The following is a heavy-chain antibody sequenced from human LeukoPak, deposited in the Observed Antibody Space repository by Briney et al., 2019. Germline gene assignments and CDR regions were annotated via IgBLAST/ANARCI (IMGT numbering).Heavy chain of an antibody. CDR2: IGGSGSGT. V-gene: IGHV3-23*01. J-gene: IGHJ4*02. CDR3: VKDGIAAADTTYFDH. D-gene: IGHD6-13*01. Sequence: GGSLRLSCSASGFTFSSYAMGWVRQAPGRGLEWVSSIGGSGSGTYYADSVKGRFTISRDNSESTLYLQMNSLRAEDTAVYYCVKDGIAAADTTYFDHWGQGTLVTVSS. CDR1: GFTFSSYA.